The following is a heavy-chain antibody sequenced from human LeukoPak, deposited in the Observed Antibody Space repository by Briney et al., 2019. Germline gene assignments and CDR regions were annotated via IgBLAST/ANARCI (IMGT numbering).Heavy chain of an antibody. CDR2: IYYSGST. D-gene: IGHD2-21*01. V-gene: IGHV4-59*08. Sequence: SETLSLTCTVSGGSISSYYWSWIRQPPGKGLEWIGYIYYSGSTNYNPSLKSRVTISVDTSKNQFSLKLSSVTAADTAVYYCARTYCGGDCYLYYYYYMDVWGKGTTVTVSS. CDR3: ARTYCGGDCYLYYYYYMDV. CDR1: GGSISSYY. J-gene: IGHJ6*03.